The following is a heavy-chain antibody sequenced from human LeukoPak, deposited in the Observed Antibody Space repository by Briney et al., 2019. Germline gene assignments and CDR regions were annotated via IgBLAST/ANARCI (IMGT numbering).Heavy chain of an antibody. CDR3: AKVHASSSWYSDAFDI. V-gene: IGHV4-59*01. D-gene: IGHD6-13*01. CDR1: GGFNTHYY. J-gene: IGHJ3*02. Sequence: PSETLSLTCSVSGGFNTHYYWSWIRQPPGKGLVWIGYFYHSGSTNYNPSPKSRVTISVDTSKNHFSLKLSSVTAADTAVYYCAKVHASSSWYSDAFDIWGQGTMVTVSS. CDR2: FYHSGST.